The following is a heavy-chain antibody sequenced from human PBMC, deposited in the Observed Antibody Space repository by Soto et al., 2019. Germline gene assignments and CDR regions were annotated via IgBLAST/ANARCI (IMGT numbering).Heavy chain of an antibody. J-gene: IGHJ3*01. CDR2: IFHGGNT. V-gene: IGHV4-38-2*01. CDR1: CFFISSGNY. Sequence: SETLSLTCAVSCFFISSGNYWGWIRKPPGKGLEWIGSIFHGGNTYYNPSLKSRVTISVDMSKNQFSLKLNSVTAADTAVYYCARARWYDAFDVWGQGTVVTVSS. CDR3: ARARWYDAFDV. D-gene: IGHD2-15*01.